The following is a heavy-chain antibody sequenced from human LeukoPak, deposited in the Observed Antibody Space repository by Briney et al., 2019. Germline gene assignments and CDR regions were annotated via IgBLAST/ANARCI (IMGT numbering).Heavy chain of an antibody. CDR3: AKDMDPHSSGLDY. D-gene: IGHD3-22*01. J-gene: IGHJ4*02. CDR1: GFTFSSYA. CDR2: ISGSGGST. V-gene: IGHV3-23*01. Sequence: GGSLRLSCAASGFTFSSYAMSWVRQAPGKGLEWVSAISGSGGSTYYADSVKGRFTISRDNSKNTLYLQMNSLRAEDTALYYCAKDMDPHSSGLDYWGQGTLVTVSS.